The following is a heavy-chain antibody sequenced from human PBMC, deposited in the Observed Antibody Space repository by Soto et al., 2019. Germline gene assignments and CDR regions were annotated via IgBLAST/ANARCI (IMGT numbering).Heavy chain of an antibody. V-gene: IGHV3-23*01. D-gene: IGHD1-7*01. CDR2: ISGSGGST. Sequence: PGGSLRLSCAASGFTFSSYAMSWVRQAPGKGLEWVSAISGSGGSTYYADSVKGRFTISRDNSKNTLYLKMNSLRAEDTAVYYCAKDRFGITGTTFDYWGQGTLVTVSS. CDR1: GFTFSSYA. CDR3: AKDRFGITGTTFDY. J-gene: IGHJ4*02.